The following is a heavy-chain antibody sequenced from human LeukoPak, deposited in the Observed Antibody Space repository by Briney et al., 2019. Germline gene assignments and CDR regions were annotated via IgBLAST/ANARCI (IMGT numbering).Heavy chain of an antibody. J-gene: IGHJ6*02. CDR2: LGYGGTP. D-gene: IGHD1-26*01. CDR1: GFTFSTFG. V-gene: IGHV3-23*01. Sequence: GGSLRLPCAASGFTFSTFGMPWVRQAPGKGLGVVSTLGYGGTPYYADSVRGQLTISRDNSKNTLHLQMNSLRAEDTAVYYCAKVMSPTWRGGTYTLDVWGQGTTVTVSS. CDR3: AKVMSPTWRGGTYTLDV.